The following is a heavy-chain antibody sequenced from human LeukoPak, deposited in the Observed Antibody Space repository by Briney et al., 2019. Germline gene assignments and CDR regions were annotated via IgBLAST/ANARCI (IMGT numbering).Heavy chain of an antibody. CDR1: GFTFSSYG. J-gene: IGHJ2*01. CDR3: ARDQDYGDAGYFDL. CDR2: IWYDGSNK. Sequence: GGSLRLSCAASGFTFSSYGMHWVRQAPGKGLEWVAVIWYDGSNKYYTDSVKGRFTISRDNSKNTLYLQMSSPRAEDTAVYYCARDQDYGDAGYFDLWGRGTLVTVSS. D-gene: IGHD4-17*01. V-gene: IGHV3-33*01.